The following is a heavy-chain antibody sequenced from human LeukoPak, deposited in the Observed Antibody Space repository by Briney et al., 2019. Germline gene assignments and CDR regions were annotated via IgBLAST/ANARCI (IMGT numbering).Heavy chain of an antibody. J-gene: IGHJ6*04. CDR2: ISGSGGST. V-gene: IGHV3-23*01. CDR1: GFTFSNYA. Sequence: GGSLRLSCAVSGFTFSNYATSGARQSPGKAREGGSSISGSGGSTYYTVSVKGLFTISRDNSKITLYLQMTSLIPEDTVVYYCAKDIGYSSGGYGFGETYYYYYGMDVWGKGTTVTVSS. D-gene: IGHD6-19*01. CDR3: AKDIGYSSGGYGFGETYYYYYGMDV.